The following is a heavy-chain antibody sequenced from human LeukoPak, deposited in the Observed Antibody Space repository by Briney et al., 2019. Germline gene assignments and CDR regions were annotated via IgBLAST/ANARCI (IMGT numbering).Heavy chain of an antibody. CDR1: GGSFSGYY. J-gene: IGHJ4*02. D-gene: IGHD3-9*01. CDR3: ARPLPRGLRYFDWPQVGGYFDY. CDR2: INHSGST. Sequence: SETLSLTCAVYGGSFSGYYWSWIRQPPGKGLEWIGEINHSGSTNYNPSLKSRVTISVDTSKNQFSLKLSSVTAADTAVYYCARPLPRGLRYFDWPQVGGYFDYWGQGTLVTVSS. V-gene: IGHV4-34*01.